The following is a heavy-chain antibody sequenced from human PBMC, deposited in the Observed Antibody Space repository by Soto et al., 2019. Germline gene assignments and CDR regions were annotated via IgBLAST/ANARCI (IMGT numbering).Heavy chain of an antibody. CDR2: ISGSGAGS. CDR3: AKVVGGSGGYDYYYYYGMDV. V-gene: IGHV3-23*01. D-gene: IGHD3-10*01. J-gene: IGHJ6*02. Sequence: GGSLRLSCAAPGFTFSSYAMNWVRQAPGKGLEWVSAISGSGAGSYYADSVKGRFTISRDNSKNTLYLQMNSLRAEDTAVYYCAKVVGGSGGYDYYYYYGMDVWGQGTTVTVSS. CDR1: GFTFSSYA.